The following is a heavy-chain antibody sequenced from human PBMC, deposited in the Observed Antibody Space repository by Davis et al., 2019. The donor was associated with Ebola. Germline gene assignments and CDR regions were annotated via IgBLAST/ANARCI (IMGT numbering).Heavy chain of an antibody. CDR2: ISSSSSYI. Sequence: GESLKISCAASGFTFSSYSMNWVRQAPGKGLEWVSSISSSSSYIYYADSVKGRFTISRDNAKNSLYLQMNSLRAEDTAVYYCARVPRNPHIRYFDYWGQGTLVTVSS. V-gene: IGHV3-21*01. CDR3: ARVPRNPHIRYFDY. CDR1: GFTFSSYS. J-gene: IGHJ4*02.